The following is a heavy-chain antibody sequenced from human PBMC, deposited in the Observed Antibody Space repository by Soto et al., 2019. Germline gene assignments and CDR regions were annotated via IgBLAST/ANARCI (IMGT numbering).Heavy chain of an antibody. D-gene: IGHD6-13*01. CDR2: ISSSSSTI. CDR1: GFTFSSYS. Sequence: ESGGCLVQPGGSLRLSCAASGFTFSSYSMNWVRQAPGKGLEWVSYISSSSSTIYYADSVKGRFTISRDNAKNSLYLLMNSLKAADTAVYYCARHPERIAEIGWFDPWGQGTRVTVSS. CDR3: ARHPERIAEIGWFDP. V-gene: IGHV3-48*01. J-gene: IGHJ5*02.